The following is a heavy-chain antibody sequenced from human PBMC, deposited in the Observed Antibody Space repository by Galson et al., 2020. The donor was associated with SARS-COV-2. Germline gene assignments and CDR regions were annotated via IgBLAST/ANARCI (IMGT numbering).Heavy chain of an antibody. Sequence: TGGSLRLSCAASGFTFSSYGMHWVRQAPGKGLEWVAVISYDGSNKYYADSVKGRFTISRVNSKNTLYLQMNSLRAEDTAVYYCAKDHLVTTKYPYYFDYWGQGTLVTVSS. J-gene: IGHJ4*02. CDR2: ISYDGSNK. V-gene: IGHV3-30*18. D-gene: IGHD4-17*01. CDR1: GFTFSSYG. CDR3: AKDHLVTTKYPYYFDY.